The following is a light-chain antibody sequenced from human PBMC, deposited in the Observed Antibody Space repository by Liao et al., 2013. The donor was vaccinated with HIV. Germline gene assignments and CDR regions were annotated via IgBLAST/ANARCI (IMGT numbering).Light chain of an antibody. CDR1: SIGSKS. CDR3: QVWGTTIDHWV. J-gene: IGLJ3*02. Sequence: SYVLTQVPSASVAPGRTASITCGGDSIGSKSVHWYQQRPGQAPMLVIYYDSDRPSGIPERFSGSNSGNTATLTISRVEAGDAADYYCQVWGTTIDHWVFGGGTKLTVL. CDR2: YDS. V-gene: IGLV3-21*04.